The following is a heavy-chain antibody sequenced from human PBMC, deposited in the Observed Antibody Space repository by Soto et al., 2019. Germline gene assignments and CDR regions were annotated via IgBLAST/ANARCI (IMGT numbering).Heavy chain of an antibody. CDR3: ARDFCPVPTCYDF. CDR2: IDYNEINQ. J-gene: IGHJ4*02. D-gene: IGHD2-2*01. Sequence: QLVGSLRLSCAVSGFPINKAWMGWVREAPGKGLEWVAGIDYNEINQYYIDPVKGRFTISRDQSKNTLYLQMNSLRAEDTAVYYCARDFCPVPTCYDFWGQGVLVTVSS. CDR1: GFPINKAW. V-gene: IGHV3-33*07.